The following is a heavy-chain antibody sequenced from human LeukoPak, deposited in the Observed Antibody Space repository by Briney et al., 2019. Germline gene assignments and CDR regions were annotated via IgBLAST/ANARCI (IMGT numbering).Heavy chain of an antibody. J-gene: IGHJ4*02. D-gene: IGHD3-10*01. CDR1: GGSVSNYY. CDR3: AKRGPGSPQSGKYYFDY. CDR2: IYYTET. V-gene: IGHV4-59*02. Sequence: PSETLSLTCTVSGGSVSNYYWSWIRQSPGKGLEWIGYIYYTETSYNPSLKSRVTISADTSKNQFSLKLYSVTAADTAVYYCAKRGPGSPQSGKYYFDYWGQGTLVTVSS.